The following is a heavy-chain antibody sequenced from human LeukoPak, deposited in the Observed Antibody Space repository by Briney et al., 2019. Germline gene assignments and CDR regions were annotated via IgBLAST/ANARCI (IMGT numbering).Heavy chain of an antibody. CDR2: ISYDGSNK. D-gene: IGHD6-19*01. CDR3: ARDLAVAGTYQPFDY. V-gene: IGHV3-30-3*01. J-gene: IGHJ4*02. Sequence: GGPLRLSCAASGFTFSSYAMHWVRQAPGKGLEWVAVISYDGSNKYYADSVKGRFTISRDNSKNTLYLQMNSLRAEDTAVYYCARDLAVAGTYQPFDYWGQGTLVTVSS. CDR1: GFTFSSYA.